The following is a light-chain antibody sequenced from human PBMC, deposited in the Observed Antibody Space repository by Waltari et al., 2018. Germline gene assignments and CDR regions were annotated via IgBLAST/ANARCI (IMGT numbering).Light chain of an antibody. CDR2: DVS. Sequence: QSALTPPRPVSGSPGQSVTLSCTGTSSVVGSYNYVSWYQQYPGKVPKLMIYDVSKRPSGVPDRFSGSKSGNTASLTISGLQAEDEADYYCCSYAGSYVVFGGGTKLTVL. J-gene: IGLJ2*01. CDR3: CSYAGSYVV. CDR1: SSVVGSYNY. V-gene: IGLV2-11*01.